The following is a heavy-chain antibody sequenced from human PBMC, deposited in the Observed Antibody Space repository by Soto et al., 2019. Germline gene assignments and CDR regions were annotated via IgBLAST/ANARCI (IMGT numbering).Heavy chain of an antibody. Sequence: SETLSLTCTVSGGSISSYYWSWIRQPPGKGLEWIGYIYYSGSTNYNPSLKSRVTISVDTSKNQFSLKLSSVTAADTAVYYCARETQDQYCSSTSCYVFGLDPWGQGTLVTVS. D-gene: IGHD2-2*01. CDR1: GGSISSYY. CDR3: ARETQDQYCSSTSCYVFGLDP. CDR2: IYYSGST. V-gene: IGHV4-59*01. J-gene: IGHJ5*02.